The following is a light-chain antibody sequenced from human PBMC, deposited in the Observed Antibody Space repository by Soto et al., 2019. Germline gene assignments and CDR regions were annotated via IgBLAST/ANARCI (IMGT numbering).Light chain of an antibody. Sequence: DIVMTQSPDSLAVSLGERATINCKSSQSVLYSSDNKNYLAWYQQKPGQSPKLLIYWASTRGSGVPDRFSGSGSGTDFTLTISSLQAEDVAVYYCQQHYSTPWTFGQGSKVEIK. CDR3: QQHYSTPWT. CDR1: QSVLYSSDNKNY. J-gene: IGKJ1*01. V-gene: IGKV4-1*01. CDR2: WAS.